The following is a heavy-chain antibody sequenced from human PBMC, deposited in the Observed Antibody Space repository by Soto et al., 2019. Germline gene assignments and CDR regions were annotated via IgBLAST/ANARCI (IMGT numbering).Heavy chain of an antibody. CDR1: GGSVSSGSYY. CDR3: ARRIVATEKFDY. Sequence: PSETLSLTCTVSGGSVSSGSYYWSWIRQPPGKGLEWIGYIYSSGSTSYNPSLKSRVTISVDTSKNQFSLKLSSVTAADTAVYYCARRIVATEKFDYWGQGTLVTVSS. V-gene: IGHV4-61*01. J-gene: IGHJ4*02. D-gene: IGHD5-12*01. CDR2: IYSSGST.